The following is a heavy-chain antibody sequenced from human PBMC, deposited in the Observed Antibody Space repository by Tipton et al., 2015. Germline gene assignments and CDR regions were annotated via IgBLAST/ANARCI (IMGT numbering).Heavy chain of an antibody. CDR2: IYYSGST. V-gene: IGHV4-39*01. Sequence: TLSLTCAVSGGSISSSNWWSWVRQPPGKGLEWIGSIYYSGSTYYNPSLKSRVTISVDTSKNQFSLKLSSVTAADTAVYYCACQDYDSLTRDYQTVDYWGQGTLVTVSS. CDR1: GGSISSSNW. CDR3: ACQDYDSLTRDYQTVDY. D-gene: IGHD3-9*01. J-gene: IGHJ4*02.